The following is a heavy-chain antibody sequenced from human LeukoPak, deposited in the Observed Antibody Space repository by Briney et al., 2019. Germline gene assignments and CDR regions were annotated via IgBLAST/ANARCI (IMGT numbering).Heavy chain of an antibody. Sequence: PGGSLRLSCAASGFTFSSYGMHWVRQAPGKGLEWVAFIRYDGSNKYYADSVKGQFTISRDNSKNTLYLQMNSLRAEDTAVYYCAKMRFLEWLSYFDYWGQGTLVTVSS. V-gene: IGHV3-30*02. CDR3: AKMRFLEWLSYFDY. CDR2: IRYDGSNK. J-gene: IGHJ4*02. D-gene: IGHD3-3*01. CDR1: GFTFSSYG.